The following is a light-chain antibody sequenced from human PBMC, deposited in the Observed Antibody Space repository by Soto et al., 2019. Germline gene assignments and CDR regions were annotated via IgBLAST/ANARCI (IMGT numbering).Light chain of an antibody. Sequence: EIVMTQSPASLSVSPGDGATLSCRASQTIASNLAWYQQKPGQGPRLLIHGASTRAAGVPARFSGSGPGTDFDLPISGLKSEDLAVSYWQQYHNWPPQYTFGQGTKLQIK. V-gene: IGKV3-15*01. CDR3: QQYHNWPPQYT. CDR2: GAS. J-gene: IGKJ2*01. CDR1: QTIASN.